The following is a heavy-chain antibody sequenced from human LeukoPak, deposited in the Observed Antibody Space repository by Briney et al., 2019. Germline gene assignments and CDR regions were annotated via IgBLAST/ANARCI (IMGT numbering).Heavy chain of an antibody. CDR2: IGGSNGIT. J-gene: IGHJ4*02. CDR3: AKDLGDYVWGSYRLFDY. Sequence: GGSLRLSCAASRFTFNSYAMSWVRQAPGKGLEWVSVIGGSNGITFYVGSVKGRFTISRDNSKDTLYLQMNSLRAEDTAVYYCAKDLGDYVWGSYRLFDYWGQGTLVTVSS. D-gene: IGHD3-16*02. V-gene: IGHV3-23*01. CDR1: RFTFNSYA.